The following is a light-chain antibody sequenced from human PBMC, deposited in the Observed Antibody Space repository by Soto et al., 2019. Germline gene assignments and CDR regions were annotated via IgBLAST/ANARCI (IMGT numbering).Light chain of an antibody. V-gene: IGLV3-25*02. J-gene: IGLJ1*01. Sequence: SYALTQPPSVSVSPGQTARITCPGDALAKQFAYWYQQKPGQAPVLVVYKDTERPSGIPERFSGSSSGTTVTLTITGVQAEDDADYYCQSADSSTIYVFGSGTKVTVL. CDR3: QSADSSTIYV. CDR2: KDT. CDR1: ALAKQF.